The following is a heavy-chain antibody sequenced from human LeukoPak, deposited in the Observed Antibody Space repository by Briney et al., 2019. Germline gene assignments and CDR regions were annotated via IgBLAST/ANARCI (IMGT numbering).Heavy chain of an antibody. D-gene: IGHD3-22*01. J-gene: IGHJ4*02. V-gene: IGHV1-2*02. CDR3: ARDSRSRFTYYDSSGYYLLIDY. CDR1: GYTFTGYY. Sequence: ASVKVSCKASGYTFTGYYMHWVRQAPGQGLEWMGWINPNSGGTNYAQKFQGRVTMTTDTSTSTAYMELRSLRSDDTAVYYCARDSRSRFTYYDSSGYYLLIDYWGQGTLVTVSS. CDR2: INPNSGGT.